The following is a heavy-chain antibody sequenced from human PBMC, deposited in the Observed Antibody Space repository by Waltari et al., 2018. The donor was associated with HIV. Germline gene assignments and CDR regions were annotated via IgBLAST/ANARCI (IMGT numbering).Heavy chain of an antibody. CDR2: ISFDGSSA. J-gene: IGHJ3*02. V-gene: IGHV3-30-3*01. CDR3: ARDSLYSDSSGYYFRPFDM. Sequence: QDQLVESGGGVVQPGRSLRLSCAASGFPFSRYAMTWVRPAPGKGREWVAVISFDGSSAYYADSVKGRFTISKDNPKNTLYLQMKSLITEDTAVYFCARDSLYSDSSGYYFRPFDMWGQGTMVTVSS. D-gene: IGHD3-22*01. CDR1: GFPFSRYA.